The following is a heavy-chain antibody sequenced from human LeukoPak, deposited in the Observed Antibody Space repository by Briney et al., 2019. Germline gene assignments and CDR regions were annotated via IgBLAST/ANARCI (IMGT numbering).Heavy chain of an antibody. CDR1: GGSISSYY. CDR3: ASSRYYYDSSGYLYYYMDV. Sequence: SETLSLTCTVSGGSISSYYWSWIRQPPGKGLEWIGYIYYSGSTNYNPSLKSRVTISVDMSKNQYSLKLSSVTAADTAVYYCASSRYYYDSSGYLYYYMDVWGKGTTVTVSS. V-gene: IGHV4-59*01. J-gene: IGHJ6*03. D-gene: IGHD3-22*01. CDR2: IYYSGST.